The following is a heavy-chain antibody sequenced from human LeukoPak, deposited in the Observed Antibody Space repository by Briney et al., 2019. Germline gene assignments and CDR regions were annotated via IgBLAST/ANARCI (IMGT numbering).Heavy chain of an antibody. J-gene: IGHJ4*02. CDR2: ISNSGGRT. D-gene: IGHD6-19*01. CDR1: GFTFSSYA. CDR3: AKTDVGIGWHHFDY. V-gene: IGHV3-23*01. Sequence: GGSPRLSCGASGFTFSSYAMSWVRQAPGKGLEWVSAISNSGGRTYYEDSVKGRFTISRDNSDNTLYLQMNSLRAEDTAVYYCAKTDVGIGWHHFDYWGQGTLVTVSS.